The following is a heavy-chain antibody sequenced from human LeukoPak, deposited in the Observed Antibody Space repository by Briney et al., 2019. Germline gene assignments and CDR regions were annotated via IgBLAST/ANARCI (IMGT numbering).Heavy chain of an antibody. Sequence: TSGGSLRLSCAASGFTFSSYSMNWVRQAPGKGLGWVSSISSSSSYIYYADSVKGRFTISRDDAKNSLYLQMNSLRDEDTAVYYCARDRDYAFDSWGQGTLVTVSS. CDR1: GFTFSSYS. V-gene: IGHV3-21*01. D-gene: IGHD4-17*01. CDR3: ARDRDYAFDS. CDR2: ISSSSSYI. J-gene: IGHJ4*02.